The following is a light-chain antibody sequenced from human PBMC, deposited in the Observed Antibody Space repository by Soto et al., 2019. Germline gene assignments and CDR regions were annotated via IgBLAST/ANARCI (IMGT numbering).Light chain of an antibody. V-gene: IGLV2-14*01. CDR2: DVS. Sequence: QSALTQPASVSGSPGQSIAISRTGTSSDVGFSNYVSWYQQLPGKAPKLMIYDVSDRPSGVSNRFSGSKSGSTASLTNSGLQAEGEADYYCSSYTSSSLYVFGTGTKVTVL. CDR3: SSYTSSSLYV. J-gene: IGLJ1*01. CDR1: SSDVGFSNY.